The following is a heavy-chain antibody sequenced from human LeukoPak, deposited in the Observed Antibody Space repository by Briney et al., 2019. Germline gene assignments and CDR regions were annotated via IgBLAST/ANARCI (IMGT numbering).Heavy chain of an antibody. J-gene: IGHJ4*02. CDR2: IGIDSGNT. Sequence: PGGSLRLSCAASGFTFSDYSMNWVRQAPGKGLEWISYIGIDSGNTNYADSVKGRFTISGDRAMNSLYLQMNSLRVEDTAVCYCARDYKYAFDNWVQGTLVTVSS. CDR3: ARDYKYAFDN. V-gene: IGHV3-48*01. CDR1: GFTFSDYS. D-gene: IGHD5-24*01.